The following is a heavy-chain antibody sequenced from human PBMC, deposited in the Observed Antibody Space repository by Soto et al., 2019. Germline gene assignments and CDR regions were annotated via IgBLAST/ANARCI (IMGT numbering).Heavy chain of an antibody. CDR1: GGSISSYY. V-gene: IGHV4-59*01. D-gene: IGHD3-3*01. Sequence: SETLSLTCTVSGGSISSYYWSWIRQPPGKGLEWIGYIYYSGSTSYNPSLKSRVTISVDTSKNQFSLKLSSVTAADTAVYYCARDAPTSFGVVTAYMDVWGKGTTVTVSS. CDR3: ARDAPTSFGVVTAYMDV. J-gene: IGHJ6*03. CDR2: IYYSGST.